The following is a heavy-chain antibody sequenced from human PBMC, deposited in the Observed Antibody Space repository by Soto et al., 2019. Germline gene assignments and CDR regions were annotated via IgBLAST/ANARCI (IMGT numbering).Heavy chain of an antibody. J-gene: IGHJ4*02. D-gene: IGHD3-22*01. Sequence: GGSLRLSCAASGFTLRSYWMHWVRQAPGKGLVWVSRINSDGSSTSYADSVKGRFTNTRDNAKNTLYLQMNSLRAEDTAVYYCARDPGTGYYDSSGYYYDWGQGTLVTVSS. CDR3: ARDPGTGYYDSSGYYYD. V-gene: IGHV3-74*01. CDR1: GFTLRSYW. CDR2: INSDGSST.